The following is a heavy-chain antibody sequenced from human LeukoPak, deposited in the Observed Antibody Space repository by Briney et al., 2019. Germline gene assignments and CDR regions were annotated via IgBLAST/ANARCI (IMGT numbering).Heavy chain of an antibody. V-gene: IGHV3-7*01. Sequence: PGGSLGLSCAASGFTFSSYWMSWVRQAPGKGLEWVANIKQDGSEKYYVDSVKGRFTISRDNAKNSLYLQMNSLRAEDTAVYYCASSGSHIFGYYYYYMDVWGKGTTVTVSS. CDR3: ASSGSHIFGYYYYYMDV. CDR1: GFTFSSYW. J-gene: IGHJ6*03. CDR2: IKQDGSEK. D-gene: IGHD3-10*01.